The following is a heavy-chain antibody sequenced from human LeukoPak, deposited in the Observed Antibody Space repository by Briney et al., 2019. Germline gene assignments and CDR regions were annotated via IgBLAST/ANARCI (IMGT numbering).Heavy chain of an antibody. Sequence: PGGSQRLSCAASGFAFSNFAMHWVRQAPGKGLEWVAVVSYEGTIKYYADSAKGRFTISRDNSGNIISLQMNNLTTDDTATYYCAREKFDSWGQGALVTVSS. CDR3: AREKFDS. J-gene: IGHJ5*01. CDR2: VSYEGTIK. V-gene: IGHV3-30*14. CDR1: GFAFSNFA.